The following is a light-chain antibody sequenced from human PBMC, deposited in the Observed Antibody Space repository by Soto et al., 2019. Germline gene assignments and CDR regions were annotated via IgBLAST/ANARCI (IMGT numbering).Light chain of an antibody. J-gene: IGKJ4*01. CDR1: QSVSVN. Sequence: EVVLTQSPAILSLSPGERATLSCRASQSVSVNFAWYQHKPGQAPRPLIYSASDRAPGIPARFSGSGSGTDFTLPISRLEPEDFAVYYCQERKRWTRGTLGEGTNVDIK. V-gene: IGKV3-11*01. CDR2: SAS. CDR3: QERKRWTRGT.